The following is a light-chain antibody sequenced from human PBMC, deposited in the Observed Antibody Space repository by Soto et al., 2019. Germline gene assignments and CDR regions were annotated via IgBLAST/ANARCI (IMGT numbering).Light chain of an antibody. Sequence: QSVLTQPPSVSGAPGQRVTISCTGSSSNIGAGYNVHWYQQLPGTAPKLLIPGNSNRPSGVPDRFSGSKSGTSASLAITGLQAEDEAHYYCQSYDTSLSGWVFGGGTKLTV. CDR1: SSNIGAGYN. J-gene: IGLJ3*02. CDR2: GNS. CDR3: QSYDTSLSGWV. V-gene: IGLV1-40*01.